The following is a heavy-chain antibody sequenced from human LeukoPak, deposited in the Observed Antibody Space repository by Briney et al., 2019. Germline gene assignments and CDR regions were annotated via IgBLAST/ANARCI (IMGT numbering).Heavy chain of an antibody. Sequence: PGGSLRLSCAASGFTFSSYSMNWVRQAPGKGLEWVSSISSSSSYIYYADSVKGRFTISRDNAKNSLYLQMNSLRAEDTAVYYCARNVGIPTAYYDFWSAPTGCYGMDVWGQGTTVTVSS. V-gene: IGHV3-21*01. CDR3: ARNVGIPTAYYDFWSAPTGCYGMDV. CDR1: GFTFSSYS. CDR2: ISSSSSYI. D-gene: IGHD3-3*01. J-gene: IGHJ6*02.